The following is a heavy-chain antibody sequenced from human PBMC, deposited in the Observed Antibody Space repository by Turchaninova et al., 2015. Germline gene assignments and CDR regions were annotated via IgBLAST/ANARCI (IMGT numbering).Heavy chain of an antibody. CDR1: GGAISSYY. J-gene: IGHJ3*02. CDR3: AREAAGAIDI. CDR2: IYYSGST. V-gene: IGHV4-59*01. D-gene: IGHD6-25*01. Sequence: QVQLQESGPGLVKPSETLSLTCPVSGGAISSYYWSWVRQPPGKGLEWIGFIYYSGSTNYNPSLKSRVTIAVDTAMDQFYLNLSSVTAADTAAYYCAREAAGAIDIWGQGTMVTVSS.